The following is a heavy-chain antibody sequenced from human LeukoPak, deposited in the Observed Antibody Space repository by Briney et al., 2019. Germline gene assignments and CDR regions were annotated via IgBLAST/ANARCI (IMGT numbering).Heavy chain of an antibody. Sequence: ASVKVSCKASGYTFTGYYMHWVRQAPGQGLEWMGWINPNSGGTNYAQKFQGRVTMTRDTSISTAYMELSSLRSEDTAVYYCASGKQQLVGYGDYYYYMDVWGKGTTVTISS. CDR2: INPNSGGT. V-gene: IGHV1-2*02. CDR3: ASGKQQLVGYGDYYYYMDV. CDR1: GYTFTGYY. D-gene: IGHD6-13*01. J-gene: IGHJ6*03.